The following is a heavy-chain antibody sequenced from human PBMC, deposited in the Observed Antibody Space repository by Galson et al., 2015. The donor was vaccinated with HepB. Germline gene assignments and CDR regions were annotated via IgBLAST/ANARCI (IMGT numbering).Heavy chain of an antibody. Sequence: SVKVSCKASGGTFSSYAISWVRQAPGQGLEWMGGIIPIFGTANYAQRLQGRVTMTTDTPTSTAYMELRSLRSDDTAVYYCASVVPAAIGGTDAFDIWGQGTMVTVSS. CDR1: GGTFSSYA. CDR3: ASVVPAAIGGTDAFDI. D-gene: IGHD2-2*01. V-gene: IGHV1-69*05. CDR2: IIPIFGTA. J-gene: IGHJ3*02.